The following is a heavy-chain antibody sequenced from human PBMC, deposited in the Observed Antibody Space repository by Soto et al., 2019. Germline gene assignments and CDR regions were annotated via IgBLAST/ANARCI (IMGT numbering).Heavy chain of an antibody. CDR2: INSDGSGT. Sequence: EVQLVESGGGLVQPGGSLRLSCAASGFTFSSYWMHWVRQAPGKGLVWVSRINSDGSGTTYADSVKGRFTISRDNAKHSLYLQMNSLSAEDTAVYYCASDRGDWFDPWGQGTLVTVSS. J-gene: IGHJ5*02. V-gene: IGHV3-74*01. CDR3: ASDRGDWFDP. D-gene: IGHD3-10*01. CDR1: GFTFSSYW.